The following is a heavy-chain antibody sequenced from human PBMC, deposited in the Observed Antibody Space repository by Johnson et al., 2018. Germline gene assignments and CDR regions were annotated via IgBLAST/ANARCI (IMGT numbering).Heavy chain of an antibody. D-gene: IGHD4-17*01. CDR2: ISGGGDNT. Sequence: VETGGSLRLSCAASGFTFRSYAMSWVRQAPGKGLAWVSAISGGGDNTYYVDSVKGRFTISRDNSKNTLFLPMNSLRAGDTAIYYCPKCRYGDYATSFGYYYGMDVWGQGTTVTVSS. V-gene: IGHV3-23*01. CDR3: PKCRYGDYATSFGYYYGMDV. CDR1: GFTFRSYA. J-gene: IGHJ6*02.